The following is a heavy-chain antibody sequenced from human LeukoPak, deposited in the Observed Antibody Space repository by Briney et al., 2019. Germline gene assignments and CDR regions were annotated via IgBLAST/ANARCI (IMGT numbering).Heavy chain of an antibody. CDR3: ARRKYQAAADF. CDR2: IYYSGST. CDR1: GGSISSSSYY. D-gene: IGHD6-13*01. V-gene: IGHV4-39*01. J-gene: IGHJ4*02. Sequence: PSETLSLTCTVSGGSISSSSYYWGWIRQPPGKGLEWIGSIYYSGSTYYNPSLKSRVTISVDTSKNQFSLKLSSVTAADTAVYYCARRKYQAAADFWGQGTLVTVSS.